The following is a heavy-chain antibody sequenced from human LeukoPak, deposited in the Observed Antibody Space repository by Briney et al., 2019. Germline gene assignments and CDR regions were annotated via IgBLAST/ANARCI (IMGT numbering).Heavy chain of an antibody. CDR1: GYTFTNYD. CDR2: ISSYSGNT. D-gene: IGHD5-24*01. Sequence: ASVKVSCKASGYTFTNYDINWVRQAPGQGLEWMAWISSYSGNTDYAQKFQGRVTMTRDTSISTAYMELSRLRSDDTALYYCARGSIQGDGYNSAFDYWGQGTLVTVSS. J-gene: IGHJ4*02. CDR3: ARGSIQGDGYNSAFDY. V-gene: IGHV1-8*02.